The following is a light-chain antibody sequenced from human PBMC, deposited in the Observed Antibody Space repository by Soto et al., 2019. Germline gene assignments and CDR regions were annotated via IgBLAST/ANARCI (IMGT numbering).Light chain of an antibody. CDR3: CSFAGSSTVI. CDR2: EGS. CDR1: SSDVGYYNR. Sequence: QSALTQPASVSGSPGQSITISCTGTSSDVGYYNRVSWYQQHPTQAPKLLIFEGSKRPSGVSNRFSGSKSGNTASLTISGLQAEDEADYYCCSFAGSSTVIFGGGTKLTVL. J-gene: IGLJ2*01. V-gene: IGLV2-23*01.